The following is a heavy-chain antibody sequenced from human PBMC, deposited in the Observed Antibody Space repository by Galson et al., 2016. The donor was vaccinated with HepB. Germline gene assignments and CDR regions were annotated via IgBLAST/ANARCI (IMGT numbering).Heavy chain of an antibody. CDR2: ISYDGSNK. V-gene: IGHV3-30*03. CDR3: AHSRDYGDYFDY. J-gene: IGHJ4*02. D-gene: IGHD4/OR15-4a*01. Sequence: SLRLSCAASAGFTFSSYGLYWVRQAPGKGLEWVAVISYDGSNKYYADSVKGRFTISSDKSKNALYLQMNSLIPEDTAVYYCAHSRDYGDYFDYWGQGTLVTVSS. CDR1: AGFTFSSYG.